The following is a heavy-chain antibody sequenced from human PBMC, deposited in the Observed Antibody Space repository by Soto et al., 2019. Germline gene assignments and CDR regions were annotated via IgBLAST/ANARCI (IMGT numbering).Heavy chain of an antibody. CDR3: ARVVVVAAREGYDAFDI. J-gene: IGHJ3*02. V-gene: IGHV1-18*01. Sequence: ASVKVSCKTSGYTFSNYGITWVRQAPGQPLEWLGWISAYNGNTNYAQKLQGRVTMTTDTSTSTAYMELRSLRSDDTAVYYCARVVVVAAREGYDAFDIWGQGTMVTVSS. D-gene: IGHD2-15*01. CDR2: ISAYNGNT. CDR1: GYTFSNYG.